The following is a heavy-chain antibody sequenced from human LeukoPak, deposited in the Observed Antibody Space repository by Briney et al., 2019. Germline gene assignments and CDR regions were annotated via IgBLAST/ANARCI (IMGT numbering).Heavy chain of an antibody. Sequence: SETLSLTCTVSGGSISSSSYYWGWIRQPPGKGLEWIGSIYYSGSTYYNPSLKSRFTISVDTSKNQFSLKLSSVTAADTAVYYCARDRTTVVTPYFDYWGQGTLVTVSS. CDR3: ARDRTTVVTPYFDY. J-gene: IGHJ4*02. CDR1: GGSISSSSYY. D-gene: IGHD4-23*01. V-gene: IGHV4-39*07. CDR2: IYYSGST.